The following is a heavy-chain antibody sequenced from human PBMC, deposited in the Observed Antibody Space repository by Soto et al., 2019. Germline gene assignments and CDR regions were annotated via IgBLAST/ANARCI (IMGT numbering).Heavy chain of an antibody. Sequence: GASVKVSCKASGYTFTGYGINWVRQATGQGLEWMGWMNPSSGNTGYAQKFQGRVTMTRNTSISTAYMELSSLRSEDTAVYYCARGDSSGYVSFDYWGQGTLVTVS. CDR3: ARGDSSGYVSFDY. V-gene: IGHV1-8*01. CDR2: MNPSSGNT. D-gene: IGHD3-22*01. J-gene: IGHJ4*02. CDR1: GYTFTGYG.